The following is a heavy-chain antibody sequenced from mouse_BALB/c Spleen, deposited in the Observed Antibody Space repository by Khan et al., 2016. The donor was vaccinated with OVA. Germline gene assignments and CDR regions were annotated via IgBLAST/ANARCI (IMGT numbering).Heavy chain of an antibody. D-gene: IGHD2-1*01. V-gene: IGHV5-17*02. CDR1: GFTFSSFG. CDR2: ISSGSSTI. CDR3: ARLGGNFHWYVDV. J-gene: IGHJ1*01. Sequence: EVQGVESGGGLVQPGGSRKLSCAASGFTFSSFGMHWVRQAPKKGLEWVAYISSGSSTIYYVDTVKGRFTISRDSPKNTLFLQMTSLRSEDTAMYYCARLGGNFHWYVDVWGAGTSVTVSS.